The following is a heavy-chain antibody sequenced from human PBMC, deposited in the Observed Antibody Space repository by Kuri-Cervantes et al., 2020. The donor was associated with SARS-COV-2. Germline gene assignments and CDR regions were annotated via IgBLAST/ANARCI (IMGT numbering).Heavy chain of an antibody. J-gene: IGHJ6*02. CDR1: GFSLSTSGVG. Sequence: SGPTLVKPTQTLTLTCTFSGFSLSTSGVGVGWIRQPPGKALEWLALIYWNDDKRYSPSLKSRLTITKDTSKNQVVLTMTNMDPADTATYYCASIAARRVSYYYYGMDVWGQGTTVTVSS. CDR2: IYWNDDK. CDR3: ASIAARRVSYYYYGMDV. D-gene: IGHD6-6*01. V-gene: IGHV2-5*01.